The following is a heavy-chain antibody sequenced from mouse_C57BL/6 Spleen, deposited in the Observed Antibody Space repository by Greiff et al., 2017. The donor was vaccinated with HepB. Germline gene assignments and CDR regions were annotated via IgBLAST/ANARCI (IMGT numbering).Heavy chain of an antibody. V-gene: IGHV3-6*01. D-gene: IGHD4-1*01. CDR3: ARGLGRQYFDV. Sequence: EVQLVESGPGLVKPSQSLSLTCSVTGYSITSGYYWNWIRQFPGNKLEWMGYISYDGSNNYNPSLKNRISITRDTSKNQFFLKLNSVTTEDTATYYCARGLGRQYFDVWGTGTTVTVSS. CDR2: ISYDGSN. CDR1: GYSITSGYY. J-gene: IGHJ1*03.